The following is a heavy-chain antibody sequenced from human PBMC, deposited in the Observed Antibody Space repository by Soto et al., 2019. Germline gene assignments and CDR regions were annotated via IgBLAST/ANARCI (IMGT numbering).Heavy chain of an antibody. CDR2: TYYRSKWYS. Sequence: SQTLSLTCAISGDSVSSNSAAWSWIRQSPSRGLEWLGRTYYRSKWYSDYALSVKSRITINPDTSKNEFSLQLNSVTPEDSAMYYCARGVAGTGLDQWGQGTLVTVSS. J-gene: IGHJ4*02. CDR3: ARGVAGTGLDQ. D-gene: IGHD6-19*01. V-gene: IGHV6-1*01. CDR1: GDSVSSNSAA.